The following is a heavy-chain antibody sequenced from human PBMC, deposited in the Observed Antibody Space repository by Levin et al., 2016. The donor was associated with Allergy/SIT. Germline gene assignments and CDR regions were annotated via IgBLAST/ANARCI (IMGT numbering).Heavy chain of an antibody. V-gene: IGHV1-3*01. J-gene: IGHJ4*02. Sequence: WVRQAPGQRLEWMGWINAGNGNTKYSQKFQGRVTITRDTSASTAYMELSSLRSEDTAVYYCARDGSSGYCVDWGQGTLVTVSS. CDR2: INAGNGNT. CDR3: ARDGSSGYCVD. D-gene: IGHD3-22*01.